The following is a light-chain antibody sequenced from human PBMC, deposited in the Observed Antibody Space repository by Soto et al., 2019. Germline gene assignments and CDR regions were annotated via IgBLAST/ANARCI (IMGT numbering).Light chain of an antibody. V-gene: IGLV2-14*03. CDR1: RLDVGGYNY. Sequence: QSVLTQPASVSGSPVQSITISCTGTRLDVGGYNYVSWYQQQPGKAPKLIIYEVTNRPSGVSDRFSGSKSENTASLTISGLQTEDEADYYCCSYVSSKTYLFGTWTKVTVL. CDR2: EVT. CDR3: CSYVSSKTYL. J-gene: IGLJ1*01.